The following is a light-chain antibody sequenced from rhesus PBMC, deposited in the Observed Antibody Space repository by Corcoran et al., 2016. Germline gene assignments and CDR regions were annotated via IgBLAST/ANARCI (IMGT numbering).Light chain of an antibody. CDR1: QSPLHSDGYTY. V-gene: IGKV2-61*03. CDR3: MQGTQLPYS. J-gene: IGKJ2*01. CDR2: LGS. Sequence: DIVMTQTPLSLPVTPGEPASISCRSSQSPLHSDGYTYLDWYLQKPGQSQRRLCFLGSKRASGVPGRLSGRGSGTYFTLKISRVEAEDVGVYYCMQGTQLPYSFGQGTKVEIK.